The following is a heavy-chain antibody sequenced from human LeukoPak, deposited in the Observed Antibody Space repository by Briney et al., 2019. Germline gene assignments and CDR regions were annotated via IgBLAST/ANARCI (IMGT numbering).Heavy chain of an antibody. CDR3: AKGGYNWNDAIFDY. CDR2: ISWNSGSI. V-gene: IGHV3-9*01. D-gene: IGHD1-1*01. CDR1: GFTFDDYA. J-gene: IGHJ4*02. Sequence: GGSLRLSRAASGFTFDDYAMHWVRQAPGKGLEWVSGISWNSGSIGYADSVKGRFTISRDNAKNSLYLQMNSLRAEDTALYYCAKGGYNWNDAIFDYWGQGTLVTVSS.